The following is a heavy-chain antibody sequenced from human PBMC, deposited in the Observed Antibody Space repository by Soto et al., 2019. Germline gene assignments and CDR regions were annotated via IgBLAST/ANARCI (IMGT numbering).Heavy chain of an antibody. D-gene: IGHD3-22*01. CDR3: ARADSSGYSYFDY. CDR1: GGSFSGYY. Sequence: SETLSLTCAVYGGSFSGYYWSWIRQPPGTGLEWIGYIYYSGSTYYNPSLESRVTISVDTSKNQFSLKLSSVTAADTAVYYCARADSSGYSYFDYWGQGSLVTVSS. J-gene: IGHJ4*02. CDR2: IYYSGST. V-gene: IGHV4-30-4*01.